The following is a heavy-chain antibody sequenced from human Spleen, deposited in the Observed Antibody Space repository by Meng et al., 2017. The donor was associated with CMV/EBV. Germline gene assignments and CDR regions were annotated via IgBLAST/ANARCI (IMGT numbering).Heavy chain of an antibody. J-gene: IGHJ4*02. CDR3: ASGNYFDY. Sequence: SETLSLTCSVSGGSVSSDSYYWSWIRQPPGKGLEWIGYVYYSGSTKYNPSLKSRVIISVDTSKNHFSLKLSSVTAADTAVYYCASGNYFDYWGQGTLVTVSS. CDR1: GGSVSSDSYY. CDR2: VYYSGST. D-gene: IGHD1-1*01. V-gene: IGHV4-61*03.